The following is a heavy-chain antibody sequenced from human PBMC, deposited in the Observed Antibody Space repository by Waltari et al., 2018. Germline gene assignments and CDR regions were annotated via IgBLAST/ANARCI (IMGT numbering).Heavy chain of an antibody. Sequence: QVQLQESGPGLVKPSETLSLTCTVSGGSISSYYWSWIRQPPGKGLEWIGYIYYSGSTNYNPSLKSRVTIPVDTSKNQFSLKLSSVTAADTAVYYCARDTTPYSSGYGGFDPWGQGTLVTVSS. CDR2: IYYSGST. CDR1: GGSISSYY. J-gene: IGHJ5*02. V-gene: IGHV4-59*01. CDR3: ARDTTPYSSGYGGFDP. D-gene: IGHD3-22*01.